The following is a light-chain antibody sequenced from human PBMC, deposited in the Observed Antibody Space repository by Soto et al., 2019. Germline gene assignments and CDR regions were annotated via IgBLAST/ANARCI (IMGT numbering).Light chain of an antibody. Sequence: QSALTQPASVSGSPGQSITISCTGTSSDVGDYTYVSWYQQHPGKAPKLMIYEVSYRPSGVSNRFSGSKSGNTASLTISGLQAEDEADYYCSSYSSTSTKVFGGGTKLTVL. V-gene: IGLV2-14*01. CDR3: SSYSSTSTKV. J-gene: IGLJ2*01. CDR1: SSDVGDYTY. CDR2: EVS.